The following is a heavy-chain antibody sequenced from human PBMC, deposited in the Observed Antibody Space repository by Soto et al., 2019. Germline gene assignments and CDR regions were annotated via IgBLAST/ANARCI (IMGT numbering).Heavy chain of an antibody. V-gene: IGHV4-31*03. CDR1: GGSISSGGYY. CDR3: ARLARHCTNGVCYRIMDV. Sequence: PSETLSLTCTVSGGSISSGGYYWSWIRQHPGKGLEWIGYIYYSGSTYYNPSLKSRVTISVDTSKNQFSLKLSSVTAADTAVHYCARLARHCTNGVCYRIMDVWGKGTTVTVSS. J-gene: IGHJ6*03. D-gene: IGHD2-8*01. CDR2: IYYSGST.